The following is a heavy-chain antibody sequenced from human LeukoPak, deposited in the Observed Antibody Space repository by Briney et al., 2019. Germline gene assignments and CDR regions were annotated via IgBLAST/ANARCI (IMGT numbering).Heavy chain of an antibody. D-gene: IGHD6-13*01. J-gene: IGHJ5*02. CDR3: ARGGYSSSWTAGNWFDP. CDR1: GYTFTSYG. CDR2: ISAYNGNT. Sequence: ASVKVSCKASGYTFTSYGISWVRQAPGQGLEWMGWISAYNGNTNYAQKLQGRVTMTTDTSTSTAYMELRSLRSEDTAVYYCARGGYSSSWTAGNWFDPWGQGTLVTVSS. V-gene: IGHV1-18*01.